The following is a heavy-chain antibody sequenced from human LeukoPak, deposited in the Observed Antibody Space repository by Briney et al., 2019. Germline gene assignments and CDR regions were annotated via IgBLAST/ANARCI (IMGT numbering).Heavy chain of an antibody. D-gene: IGHD1-1*01. J-gene: IGHJ3*02. Sequence: GGSLRPSCSASGFTFRSYAMHWVRQAPGKGLEWVSYITSSGSTIYYADSVKGRFTISRDDAKNSLYLQVNSLGAEDTAVYYCATGYNWNDVAVDAFDIWAQGTMVTVPS. CDR3: ATGYNWNDVAVDAFDI. CDR1: GFTFRSYA. CDR2: ITSSGSTI. V-gene: IGHV3-48*03.